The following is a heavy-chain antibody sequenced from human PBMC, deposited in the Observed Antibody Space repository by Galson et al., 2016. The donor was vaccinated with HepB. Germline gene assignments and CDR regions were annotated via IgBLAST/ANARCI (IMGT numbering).Heavy chain of an antibody. CDR2: IKQDGSEK. D-gene: IGHD3-3*01. CDR3: ARLYNLWSGYHLTMFYYYAMDV. V-gene: IGHV3-7*01. J-gene: IGHJ6*02. Sequence: SLRLSCAASAFIFRSYSMTWVRQAPGKGLEWVANIKQDGSEKYYVDSVKGRFTISRDNAQNSLYLQMNSLRVEDTAVYYCARLYNLWSGYHLTMFYYYAMDVWGQGTTGTVSS. CDR1: AFIFRSYS.